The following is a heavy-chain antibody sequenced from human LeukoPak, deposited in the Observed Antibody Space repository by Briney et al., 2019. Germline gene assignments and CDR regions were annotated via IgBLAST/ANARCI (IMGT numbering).Heavy chain of an antibody. CDR3: ARDWATGYNWFDP. V-gene: IGHV1-18*01. J-gene: IGHJ5*02. D-gene: IGHD5-12*01. Sequence: ASVKVSCKASGGTFSSYAISWVRQAPGQGLEWMGWISADSGDTRYAQDLQGRVTMTTDTSTRTAYMELGSLRSDDTAVYYCARDWATGYNWFDPWGQGTLVIVSS. CDR2: ISADSGDT. CDR1: GGTFSSYA.